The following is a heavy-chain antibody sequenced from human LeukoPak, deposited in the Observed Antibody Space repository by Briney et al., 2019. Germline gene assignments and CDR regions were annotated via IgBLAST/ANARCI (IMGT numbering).Heavy chain of an antibody. D-gene: IGHD1-26*01. CDR1: GGSISSYY. Sequence: SETLSLTCTVSGGSISSYYWSWIRQPPGKGLEWIGYIYYSGSTNYNPSLKSRVTVSVDTSKNQFSLKLSSVTAADTAVYYCARDSGIVGATTYYYYYMDVWGKGTTVTVSS. CDR2: IYYSGST. J-gene: IGHJ6*03. CDR3: ARDSGIVGATTYYYYYMDV. V-gene: IGHV4-59*01.